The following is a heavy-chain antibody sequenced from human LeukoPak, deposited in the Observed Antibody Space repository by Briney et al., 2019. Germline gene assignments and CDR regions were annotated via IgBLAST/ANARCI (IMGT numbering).Heavy chain of an antibody. V-gene: IGHV3-21*01. CDR1: GFTFSSYS. D-gene: IGHD3-22*01. CDR2: ISSSSSYI. J-gene: IGHJ4*02. Sequence: GGSLRLSCAASGFTFSSYSMNWVRQAPGKGLEWVSSISSSSSYIYYADSVKGRFTISRDNAKNSLYLQMNSLRAEDTAVYYCARETYYYDSSALPDYWGQGTLVTVSS. CDR3: ARETYYYDSSALPDY.